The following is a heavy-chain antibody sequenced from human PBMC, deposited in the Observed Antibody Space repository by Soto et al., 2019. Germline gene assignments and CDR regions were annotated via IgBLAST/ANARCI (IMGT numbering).Heavy chain of an antibody. D-gene: IGHD5-12*01. Sequence: GSLRLSCSASGFTFSSYTMHWVRQAPGKGLDYVSGIRGNGDSPFYAGSVKGRFTISRDNSKNALYLLMSSLSADDTAVYYCVKSRGGNNFDFFDWGQGALVTVSS. CDR1: GFTFSSYT. CDR3: VKSRGGNNFDFFD. CDR2: IRGNGDSP. J-gene: IGHJ4*02. V-gene: IGHV3-64D*06.